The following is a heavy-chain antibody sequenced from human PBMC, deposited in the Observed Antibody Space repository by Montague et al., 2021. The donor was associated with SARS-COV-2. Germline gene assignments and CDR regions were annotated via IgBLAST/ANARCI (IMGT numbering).Heavy chain of an antibody. J-gene: IGHJ4*02. CDR3: MRAGGYVNRPPV. D-gene: IGHD6-19*01. CDR1: GASIVNTDC. CDR2: IYDTAST. V-gene: IGHV4-4*02. Sequence: SETLSLTCAVSGASIVNTDCWSWVRQPPGKGLEWIGEIYDTASTNFNPSLKSRVTMSVDKFNNQVSLQLNYLTAADTAVYFCMRAGGYVNRPPVWGQGAQVIVSS.